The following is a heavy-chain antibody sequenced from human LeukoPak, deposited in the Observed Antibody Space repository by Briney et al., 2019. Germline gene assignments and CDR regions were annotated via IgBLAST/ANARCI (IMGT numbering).Heavy chain of an antibody. J-gene: IGHJ4*02. CDR2: ISYDGSNK. CDR1: GFTFSSYA. Sequence: GRSLRLSCAASGFTFSSYAMHWVRQAPGKELEWVAVISYDGSNKYYADSVKGRFTISRDNSKNTLYLQMNSLRAEDTAVYYCARDRVSVGTVTTPGYWGQGTLVTVSS. V-gene: IGHV3-30*04. D-gene: IGHD4-17*01. CDR3: ARDRVSVGTVTTPGY.